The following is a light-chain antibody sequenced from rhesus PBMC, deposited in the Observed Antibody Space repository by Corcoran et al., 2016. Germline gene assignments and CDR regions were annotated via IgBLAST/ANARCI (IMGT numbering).Light chain of an antibody. CDR2: GAS. V-gene: IGKV3-24*04. CDR3: QQSSTLWT. CDR1: QSVGSY. J-gene: IGKJ1*01. Sequence: ETVLTQSPATLSLSPGERATLSCRASQSVGSYLAWYQQLPGQAPRLLIYGASSRATGIPDRFSGSGSGTDLPLTISSLEPEDVGIYYCQQSSTLWTFGQGTKVEIK.